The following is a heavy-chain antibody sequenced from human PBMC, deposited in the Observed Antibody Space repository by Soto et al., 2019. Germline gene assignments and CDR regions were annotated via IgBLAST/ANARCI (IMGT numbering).Heavy chain of an antibody. J-gene: IGHJ4*02. CDR1: GFTFSSSW. CDR2: IKEDGSEK. Sequence: GGSLRLSCAASGFTFSSSWMNWVRQAPGKGLEWVAGIKEDGSEKYYVDFVKGRFTISRDNVENSLYLQMNSLRGEDTAVYFCARDRGYSCFDYWGLGTLVTVSS. D-gene: IGHD5-18*01. CDR3: ARDRGYSCFDY. V-gene: IGHV3-7*01.